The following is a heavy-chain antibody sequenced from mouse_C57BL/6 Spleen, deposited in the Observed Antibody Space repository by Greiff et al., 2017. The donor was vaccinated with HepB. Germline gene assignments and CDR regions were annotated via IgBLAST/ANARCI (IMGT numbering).Heavy chain of an antibody. CDR2: IHPNSGST. V-gene: IGHV1-64*01. Sequence: QVQLQQPGAELVKPGASVKLSCKASGYTFTSYWMHWVKQRPRQGLEWIGMIHPNSGSTNFNEKFKSKATLTVDKSSSTAYMQLSSLTSEDSAVYYCARAVVATEAMDYWGQGTSVTVSS. CDR3: ARAVVATEAMDY. D-gene: IGHD1-1*01. CDR1: GYTFTSYW. J-gene: IGHJ4*01.